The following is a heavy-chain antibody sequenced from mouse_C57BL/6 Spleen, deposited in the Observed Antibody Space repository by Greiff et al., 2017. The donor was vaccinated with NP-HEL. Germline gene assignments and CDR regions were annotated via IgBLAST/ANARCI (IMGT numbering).Heavy chain of an antibody. V-gene: IGHV1-9*01. D-gene: IGHD1-1*01. CDR2: ILPGSGST. Sequence: QVQLKQSGAELMKPGASVKLSCKATGYTFTGYWIEWVKQRPGHGLEWIGEILPGSGSTNYNEKFKGKATFTADTSSNTAYMQLSSLTTEDSAIYSCASGYYYASSSYYFDYWGQGTTLTVSS. J-gene: IGHJ2*01. CDR1: GYTFTGYW. CDR3: ASGYYYASSSYYFDY.